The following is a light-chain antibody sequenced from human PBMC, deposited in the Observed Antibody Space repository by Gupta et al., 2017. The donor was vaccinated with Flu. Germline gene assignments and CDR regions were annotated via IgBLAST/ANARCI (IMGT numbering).Light chain of an antibody. Sequence: QSALTQPASVSGSPGQSINIPCTGTSSDIGSYDYVSWYQQSPGRVPKLMIYDVSNRPSGISDRFSGSKSGNTASLTISGLQAEDEADYYCSSYSATGALALFGGGTKVTVL. CDR1: SSDIGSYDY. V-gene: IGLV2-14*01. CDR2: DVS. CDR3: SSYSATGALAL. J-gene: IGLJ2*01.